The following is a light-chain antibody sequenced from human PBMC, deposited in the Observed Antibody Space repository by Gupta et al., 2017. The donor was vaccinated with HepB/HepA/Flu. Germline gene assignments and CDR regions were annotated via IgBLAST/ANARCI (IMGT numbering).Light chain of an antibody. J-gene: IGKJ5*01. CDR2: DAF. CDR1: QSVSLS. V-gene: IGKV3-11*01. CDR3: QQRSNWPLGT. Sequence: EIVLTQFPATLSLSPGERVTLSCRASQSVSLSLAWYQQKPGQAPRLLVYDAFTRAAGVPARFSGSGSGTDFTLTIRSLEPEDFAVYYCQQRSNWPLGTFGQGTQVDIK.